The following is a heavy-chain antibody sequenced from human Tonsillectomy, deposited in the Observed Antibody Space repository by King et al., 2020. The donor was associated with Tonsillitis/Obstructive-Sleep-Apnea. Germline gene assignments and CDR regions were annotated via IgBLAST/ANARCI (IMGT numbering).Heavy chain of an antibody. CDR2: INSDGSST. J-gene: IGHJ6*02. V-gene: IGHV3-74*01. CDR3: ARAPPAGYYGMDV. Sequence: VQLVESGGGLVQPGGSLRLSCAASGFTFSSYWMHWVRQAPGKGLVWVSRINSDGSSTSYADSVKGRFTISRDNAKNTLYLQMNSLRAEDTAVYYCARAPPAGYYGMDVWGQGTTVTVSS. CDR1: GFTFSSYW.